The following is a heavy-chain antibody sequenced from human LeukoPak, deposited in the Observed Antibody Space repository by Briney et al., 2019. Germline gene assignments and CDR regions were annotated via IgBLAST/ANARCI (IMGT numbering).Heavy chain of an antibody. CDR1: GGSISSYY. V-gene: IGHV4-59*01. J-gene: IGHJ6*02. D-gene: IGHD3-10*01. CDR3: ARGWFWPVMDV. Sequence: ASETLSLTCTVSGGSISSYYWSWIRQPPGKGQEWIGYIYYSGSTNYNPSLKSRVTISVDTSKNQFSLKLSSVTAADTAVYYCARGWFWPVMDVWGHGTTVTVSS. CDR2: IYYSGST.